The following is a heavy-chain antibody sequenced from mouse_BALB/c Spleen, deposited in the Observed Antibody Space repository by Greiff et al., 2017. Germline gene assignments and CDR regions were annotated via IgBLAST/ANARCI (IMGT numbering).Heavy chain of an antibody. CDR1: GFTFSDYY. CDR2: ISDGGSYT. Sequence: EVKLVESGGGLVKPGGSLKLSCAASGFTFSDYYMYWVRQTPEKRLEWVATISDGGSYTYYPDSVKGRFTISRDNAKNTLYLQMSSLKSEDTAMYYCASLMIYYAMDYWGQGTSVTVSS. V-gene: IGHV5-4*02. D-gene: IGHD2-3*01. J-gene: IGHJ4*01. CDR3: ASLMIYYAMDY.